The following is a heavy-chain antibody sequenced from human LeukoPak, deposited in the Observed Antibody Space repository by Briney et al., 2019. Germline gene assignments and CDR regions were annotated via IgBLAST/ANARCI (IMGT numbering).Heavy chain of an antibody. CDR3: ARGYFHGSIDY. V-gene: IGHV3-74*01. J-gene: IGHJ4*02. CDR2: IESDGAST. CDR1: GFTFSSYW. Sequence: GGSLRLSCVASGFTFSSYWMHWVRQAPGKGLVWVSRIESDGASTTYADSVKGRFTISRDNAKNTLYLQMNSLRAEDTAVYYCARGYFHGSIDYWGQGTLVTVSS. D-gene: IGHD5-18*01.